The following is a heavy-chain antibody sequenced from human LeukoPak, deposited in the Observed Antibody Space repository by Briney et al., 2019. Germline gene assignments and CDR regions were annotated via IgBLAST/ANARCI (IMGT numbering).Heavy chain of an antibody. J-gene: IGHJ5*02. Sequence: SETLSLTCAVYGGSFSGYYWSWIRQPPGKGLEWIGEINHSGSTNYNPSLKSRVTISVDTSKNQFSLKLSSVTAADTAVYYCARDPRGGWFDPWGQGTLVTVSS. D-gene: IGHD3-10*01. CDR1: GGSFSGYY. CDR3: ARDPRGGWFDP. CDR2: INHSGST. V-gene: IGHV4-34*01.